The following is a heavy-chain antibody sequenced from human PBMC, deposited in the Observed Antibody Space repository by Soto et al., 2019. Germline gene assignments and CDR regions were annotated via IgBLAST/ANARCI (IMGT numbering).Heavy chain of an antibody. D-gene: IGHD6-19*01. CDR2: INPNSGGT. Sequence: SVKVSFKASSYTFTGYYIHWVRQAPGQGLEWMGWINPNSGGTNYAQKFQGRVTMTRDTSITTAYMELSSLRSDDTAVYYCARTLGIAVAGAKFDFWGQGTLVTVYS. CDR1: SYTFTGYY. CDR3: ARTLGIAVAGAKFDF. J-gene: IGHJ4*02. V-gene: IGHV1-2*02.